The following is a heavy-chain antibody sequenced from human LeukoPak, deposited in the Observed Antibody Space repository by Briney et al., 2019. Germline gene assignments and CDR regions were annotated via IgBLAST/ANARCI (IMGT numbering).Heavy chain of an antibody. D-gene: IGHD3-16*01. CDR2: IRGGGAGA. CDR1: GFTFSSYA. V-gene: IGHV3-23*01. Sequence: GGSLRLSCAASGFTFSSYAMSWVRQAPGKGLEWVSYIRGGGAGALYADSERGRFTISRDNSKSTLYLQMNSLRVEDTAVYYCAKCAQSYGNDAFDTWGPGTMVTVSS. CDR3: AKCAQSYGNDAFDT. J-gene: IGHJ3*02.